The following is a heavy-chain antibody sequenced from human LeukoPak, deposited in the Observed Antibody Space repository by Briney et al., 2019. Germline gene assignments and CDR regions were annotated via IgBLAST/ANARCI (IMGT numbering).Heavy chain of an antibody. D-gene: IGHD3-10*01. J-gene: IGHJ3*02. CDR3: ARETLYGSGSLEVSYAFDI. CDR1: GFTFSSYS. Sequence: GGSLRLSCAASGFTFSSYSMNWVRQAPGKGLEWVSSISSSSSYIYYTDSVKGRFTISRDNAKKSLYLQMNSLRAEDTAVYYCARETLYGSGSLEVSYAFDIWGQGTMVTVSS. V-gene: IGHV3-21*01. CDR2: ISSSSSYI.